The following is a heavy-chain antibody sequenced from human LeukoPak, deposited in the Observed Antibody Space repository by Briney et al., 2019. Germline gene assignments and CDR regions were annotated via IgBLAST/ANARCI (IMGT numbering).Heavy chain of an antibody. J-gene: IGHJ4*02. V-gene: IGHV4-59*01. CDR3: GRWGYFDSGGYFVVDY. CDR1: RDSISSYY. CDR2: IHYSGDT. Sequence: PSETLSLTCTVSRDSISSYYWNWIRQAPGKALEWIGHIHYSGDTAYNFALKGRVTISMDTSKNQFSLKLSSVTAADTAVYYCGRWGYFDSGGYFVVDYRGQGTLVTVSS. D-gene: IGHD3-22*01.